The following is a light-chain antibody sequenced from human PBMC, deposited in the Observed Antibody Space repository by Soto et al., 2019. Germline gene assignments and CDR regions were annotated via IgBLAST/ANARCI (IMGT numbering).Light chain of an antibody. CDR1: QSFRGL. V-gene: IGKV3-11*01. Sequence: LLTQSPVTLSLSPGERATLSFRASQSFRGLLAWYQQKPGQAPRLLIYDAYNRATGIPPRFSGSGSGTDFTLTISSLEPEDSAVYYCQQRHMWPITFGQGTRLEIK. J-gene: IGKJ5*01. CDR3: QQRHMWPIT. CDR2: DAY.